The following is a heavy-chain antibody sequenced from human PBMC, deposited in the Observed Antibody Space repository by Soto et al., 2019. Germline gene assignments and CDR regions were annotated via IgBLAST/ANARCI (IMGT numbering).Heavy chain of an antibody. CDR2: ISGSGDGDDT. D-gene: IGHD1-26*01. J-gene: IGHJ6*02. CDR3: AKDTLPVTDLIVGYYYYGMDV. V-gene: IGHV3-23*01. CDR1: GFTFNSYA. Sequence: PGGSLRLSCTASGFTFNSYAMTWVRQAPGRGLEWVSAISGSGDGDDTFYADSVKGRFTISRDNSKNTLYLQMNSLRAEDTAVYYCAKDTLPVTDLIVGYYYYGMDVWGQGTTVTVSS.